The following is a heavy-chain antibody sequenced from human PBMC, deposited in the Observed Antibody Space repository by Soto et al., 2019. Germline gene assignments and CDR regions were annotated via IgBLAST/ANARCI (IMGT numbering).Heavy chain of an antibody. CDR3: ARDYGDYIDY. J-gene: IGHJ4*02. Sequence: SETLSLTCTVSGDSVSSGTYYWSWIRQPPGKGLEWIGYIYFTGATNYNPSLQSRVTISVDTSKNQFSLTLSSVTAADTAVYYCARDYGDYIDYWGQGTLVTVSS. D-gene: IGHD3-10*01. CDR2: IYFTGAT. V-gene: IGHV4-61*01. CDR1: GDSVSSGTYY.